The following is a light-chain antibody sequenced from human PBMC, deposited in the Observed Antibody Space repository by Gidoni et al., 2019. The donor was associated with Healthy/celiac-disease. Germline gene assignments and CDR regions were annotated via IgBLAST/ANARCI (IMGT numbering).Light chain of an antibody. CDR1: QSVNTW. CDR2: DAS. J-gene: IGKJ1*01. CDR3: QQYNSYSPWT. V-gene: IGKV1-5*01. Sequence: DIQMTQSPSTLSAFVGDRVTITCRASQSVNTWLAWYQQKPGRAPKLLIYDASSLESGVPSRFSGSGSGTEFTLTISSLQPDDFATYYCQQYNSYSPWTFXXXTKVEIK.